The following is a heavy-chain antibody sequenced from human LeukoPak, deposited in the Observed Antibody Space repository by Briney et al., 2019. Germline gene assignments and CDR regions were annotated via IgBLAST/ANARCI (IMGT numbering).Heavy chain of an antibody. D-gene: IGHD3-3*01. Sequence: GGSLRLSCAASGFTFSSYSMNWVRQAPVRGLEWVANIKQDGSEKYYVDSVKGRFTISRDNAKNSLYLQMNSLRAEDTAVYYCARGPYYDFWSGYPPFDYWGQGTLVTVSS. CDR2: IKQDGSEK. J-gene: IGHJ4*02. CDR1: GFTFSSYS. CDR3: ARGPYYDFWSGYPPFDY. V-gene: IGHV3-7*01.